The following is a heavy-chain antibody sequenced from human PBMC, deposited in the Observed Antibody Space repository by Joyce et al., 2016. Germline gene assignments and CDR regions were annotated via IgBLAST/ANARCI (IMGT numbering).Heavy chain of an antibody. CDR1: GFPFNERG. Sequence: QVQLVESGGGVVRPGGSLRLSCVASGFPFNERGMHWVRPATGKGLEWVALITSDGSRQLYTDSVKGRFTISRDNSRNTVYLQMDSLRPDDTAVFYCAKRGFCSGGRCYSFHFHLWGQGTLVTVSA. V-gene: IGHV3-30*18. D-gene: IGHD2-15*01. CDR2: ITSDGSRQ. CDR3: AKRGFCSGGRCYSFHFHL. J-gene: IGHJ4*02.